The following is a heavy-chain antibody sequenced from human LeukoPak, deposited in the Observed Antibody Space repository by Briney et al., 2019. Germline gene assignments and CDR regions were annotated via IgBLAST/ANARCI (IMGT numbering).Heavy chain of an antibody. J-gene: IGHJ4*02. CDR1: GGSMSSYY. CDR3: ARGGWYEDY. V-gene: IGHV4-59*01. Sequence: SETLSLTCTVSGGSMSSYYWSWFRQPPGKGLEWIGYIYYSGSTNYNPSLKSRVTISVDTSKNRFSLKLSSVTAAGTAVYYCARGGWYEDYWGQGTLVTVSS. D-gene: IGHD6-19*01. CDR2: IYYSGST.